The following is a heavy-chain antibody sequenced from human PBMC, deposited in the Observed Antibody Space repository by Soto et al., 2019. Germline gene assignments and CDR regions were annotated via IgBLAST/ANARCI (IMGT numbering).Heavy chain of an antibody. CDR3: ARDLYDILTGYPDYYYYGMDV. CDR1: GDSVSSNSAA. D-gene: IGHD3-9*01. V-gene: IGHV6-1*01. J-gene: IGHJ6*02. CDR2: TYYRSKWYN. Sequence: SQTLSLTCAISGDSVSSNSAAWSWIRQSPSRGLEWLGRTYYRSKWYNDYAVSVKSRITINPDTSKNQFSLQLNSVTPEDTAVYYCARDLYDILTGYPDYYYYGMDVWGQGTTVTVSS.